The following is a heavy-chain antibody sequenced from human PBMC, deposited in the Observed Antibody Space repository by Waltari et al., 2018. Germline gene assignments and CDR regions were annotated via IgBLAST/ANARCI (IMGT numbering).Heavy chain of an antibody. CDR1: GGSFSGYY. V-gene: IGHV4-34*01. J-gene: IGHJ4*02. D-gene: IGHD1-26*01. Sequence: QVQLQQWGAGLLKPSETLSLTCAVYGGSFSGYYWRWIRQPPGKGLEWIGEINHSGSTDYNPSLKSRVTISVDTSKNQFSLKLSSVTAADTAVYYCGRGTQSGSYQGRMNYFDYWGQGTLVTVSS. CDR2: INHSGST. CDR3: GRGTQSGSYQGRMNYFDY.